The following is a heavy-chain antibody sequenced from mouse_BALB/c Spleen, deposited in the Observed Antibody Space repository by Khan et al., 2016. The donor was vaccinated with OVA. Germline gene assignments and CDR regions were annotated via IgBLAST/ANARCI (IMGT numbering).Heavy chain of an antibody. CDR3: AIGGYSSFAY. CDR2: IYPGNSDT. Sequence: EVQLQQSGTVLARPGASVKMSCKASGYSFNSYLIHWVKQRPGQGLEWIGDIYPGNSDTTYNQKFKDKAKLTEGKSANNDSMELRSLTNEASAVYYCAIGGYSSFAYWCQGTLVTVSA. V-gene: IGHV1-5*01. J-gene: IGHJ3*01. CDR1: GYSFNSYL. D-gene: IGHD1-3*01.